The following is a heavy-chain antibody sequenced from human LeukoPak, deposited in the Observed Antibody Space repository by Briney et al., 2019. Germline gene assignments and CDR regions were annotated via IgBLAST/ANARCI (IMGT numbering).Heavy chain of an antibody. Sequence: GASVKVSCKASGYTFTSYATHWVRQAPGQRLEWMGWINAGNGNTKYSQKFQGRVTITRDTSASTAYMELSSLRSEDTAVYYCGRSVLLWFGELLSPLDYWGQGTLVTVSS. CDR2: INAGNGNT. J-gene: IGHJ4*02. D-gene: IGHD3-10*01. V-gene: IGHV1-3*01. CDR1: GYTFTSYA. CDR3: GRSVLLWFGELLSPLDY.